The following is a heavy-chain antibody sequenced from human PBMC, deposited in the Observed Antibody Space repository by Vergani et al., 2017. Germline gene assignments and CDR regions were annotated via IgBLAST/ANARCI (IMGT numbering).Heavy chain of an antibody. CDR2: IYYSGST. V-gene: IGHV4-39*01. CDR1: GGSISSSSYY. CDR3: AKRTTMVRGVLDSARYYFDY. D-gene: IGHD3-10*01. Sequence: QLQLQESGPGLVKPSETLSLTCTVSGGSISSSSYYWGWIRQPPGKGLEWIGSIYYSGSTYYNPSLKSRVTISVDTSKNQFSLKLSSVTAADTAVYYCAKRTTMVRGVLDSARYYFDYWGQGTLVTVSS. J-gene: IGHJ4*02.